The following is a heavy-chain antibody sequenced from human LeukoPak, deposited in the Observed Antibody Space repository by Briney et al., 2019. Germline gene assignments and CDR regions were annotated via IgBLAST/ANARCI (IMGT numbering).Heavy chain of an antibody. CDR3: ARGHGRPIQLWLRARAFDI. CDR1: GYTFTRYF. J-gene: IGHJ3*02. V-gene: IGHV1-2*02. CDR2: INPNSGGT. Sequence: GASVKGSCKASGYTFTRYFMHRVRQAPREGLEWMGWINPNSGGTNYAQKFQGRLTMTRDTSISTAYMELSSLRSEDTAVYYCARGHGRPIQLWLRARAFDIWGQGTMVTVSS. D-gene: IGHD5-18*01.